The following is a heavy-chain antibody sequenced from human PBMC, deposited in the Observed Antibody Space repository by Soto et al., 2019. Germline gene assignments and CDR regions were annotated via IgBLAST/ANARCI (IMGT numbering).Heavy chain of an antibody. CDR3: ARGMITFGGVIAHFDY. CDR1: GGSISSYY. V-gene: IGHV4-59*01. CDR2: IYYSGST. Sequence: SETLSLTCTVSGGSISSYYWSWIRQPPGKGLEWIGYIYYSGSTNYNPSLKSRVTISVDTSKNQFSLKLSSVTAADTAVYYCARGMITFGGVIAHFDYWGQGTLVTVSS. D-gene: IGHD3-16*02. J-gene: IGHJ4*02.